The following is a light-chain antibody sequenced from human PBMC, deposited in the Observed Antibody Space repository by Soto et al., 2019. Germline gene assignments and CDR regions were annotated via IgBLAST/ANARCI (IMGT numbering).Light chain of an antibody. J-gene: IGKJ1*01. Sequence: EIVLTQSPGTLSLSPGQRGTLSCRASQSVSSNRLAWYQQKPGQAPRLLIYGASSRATGIPDRFSGSGYGTDFTLTISRLEPEDFAAYYCQQYHSTPRTFGQGTKVEI. CDR3: QQYHSTPRT. V-gene: IGKV3-20*01. CDR1: QSVSSNR. CDR2: GAS.